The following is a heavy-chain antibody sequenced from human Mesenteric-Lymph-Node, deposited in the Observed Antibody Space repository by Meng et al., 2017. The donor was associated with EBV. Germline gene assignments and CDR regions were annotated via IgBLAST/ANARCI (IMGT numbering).Heavy chain of an antibody. V-gene: IGHV4-39*01. Sequence: QLQLQESGPGLVKPSETLSLLCTVSGGSMNSASYYWGWIRQPPGKGLEWIGSIYYSGSTYYSPSLKSRVTISVDTSNNHFSLKLSSMTPADTAVYYCARHDSGTFGYYFDSWGQGSLVTVSS. D-gene: IGHD1-26*01. CDR1: GGSMNSASYY. CDR3: ARHDSGTFGYYFDS. CDR2: IYYSGST. J-gene: IGHJ4*02.